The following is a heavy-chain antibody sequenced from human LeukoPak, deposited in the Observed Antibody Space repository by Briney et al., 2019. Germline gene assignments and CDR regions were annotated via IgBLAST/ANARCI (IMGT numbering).Heavy chain of an antibody. V-gene: IGHV1-46*01. CDR1: GYTFTSYY. D-gene: IGHD5-24*01. J-gene: IGHJ4*02. CDR3: AREGDGYNYQMNN. CDR2: INPSGGST. Sequence: GSSVKVSSTASGYTFTSYYMHWVRQAPGQGLEWMGIINPSGGSTSYAQKFQGRVTMTRDTSTSTVYMELSSLRSEDTAVYYCAREGDGYNYQMNNWGQGTLVTVSS.